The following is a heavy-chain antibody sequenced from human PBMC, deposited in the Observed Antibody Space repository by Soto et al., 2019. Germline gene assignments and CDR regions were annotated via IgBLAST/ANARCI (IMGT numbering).Heavy chain of an antibody. V-gene: IGHV1-3*01. CDR1: GYTFTSYA. J-gene: IGHJ4*02. Sequence: QVQLVQSGAEVKKPGASVKVSCKASGYTFTSYAMHWVRQAPGQRLEWMGWINAGNGNTKYSQKFQGRVTITRDTSASTAYMELSSLRSEDTAVYYCARDRIFMAYYIDYWGQGTLVTVSS. CDR3: ARDRIFMAYYIDY. D-gene: IGHD2-15*01. CDR2: INAGNGNT.